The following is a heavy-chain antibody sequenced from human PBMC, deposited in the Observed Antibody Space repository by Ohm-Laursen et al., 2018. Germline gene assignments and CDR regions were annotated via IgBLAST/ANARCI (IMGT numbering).Heavy chain of an antibody. CDR2: MNPNSGNT. CDR3: ARIPGIAAAGTRGD. Sequence: GASVKVSCKASGYTFTGYYMHWVRQATGQGLEWMGWMNPNSGNTGYAQKFQGRVTMTRNTSISTAYMELSSLRSEDTAVYYCARIPGIAAAGTRGDWGQGTLVTVSS. J-gene: IGHJ4*02. D-gene: IGHD6-13*01. CDR1: GYTFTGYY. V-gene: IGHV1-8*02.